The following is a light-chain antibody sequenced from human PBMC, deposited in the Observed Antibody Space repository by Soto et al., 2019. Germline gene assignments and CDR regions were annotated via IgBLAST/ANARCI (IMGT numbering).Light chain of an antibody. CDR3: QQYNKWPPYT. Sequence: DIEMTQSPANLSVSPGERATLSCRASQSVSSNLAWYQQKPGQGPRLLIYGASTRATSIPARFSGSGSGTEFSLTITSLQYDDLAVYYCQQYNKWPPYTFGQGTKLEI. CDR1: QSVSSN. CDR2: GAS. V-gene: IGKV3-15*01. J-gene: IGKJ2*01.